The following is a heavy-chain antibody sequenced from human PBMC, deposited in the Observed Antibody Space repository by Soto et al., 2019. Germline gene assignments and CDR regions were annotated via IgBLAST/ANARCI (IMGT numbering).Heavy chain of an antibody. V-gene: IGHV1-2*04. D-gene: IGHD2-8*01. CDR2: INPKSGGT. J-gene: IGHJ6*02. CDR3: ARGDSTDCSNGVCSFFYNHDMDV. Sequence: ASVKVSCKASGYSFTDYHIHWVRQAPGQGLEWLGRINPKSGGTSTAQKFQGWVTMTTDTSTSTASMELTRLTSDDTAIYYCARGDSTDCSNGVCSFFYNHDMDVWGQGTTVTVSS. CDR1: GYSFTDYH.